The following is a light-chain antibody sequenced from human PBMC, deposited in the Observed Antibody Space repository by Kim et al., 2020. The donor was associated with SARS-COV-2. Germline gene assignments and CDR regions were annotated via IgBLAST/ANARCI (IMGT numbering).Light chain of an antibody. CDR3: SSYTSSSTYV. J-gene: IGLJ1*01. CDR1: SSDVGSYNR. CDR2: EVS. Sequence: QSALTQPPSVSGSPGQSVTISCTGTSSDVGSYNRVSWYQQPPGTAPKLMIYEVSNRPSWVPDRFSGSMSGNTASLTISGLQAEDEADYYCSSYTSSSTYVFGTGTKVTVL. V-gene: IGLV2-18*02.